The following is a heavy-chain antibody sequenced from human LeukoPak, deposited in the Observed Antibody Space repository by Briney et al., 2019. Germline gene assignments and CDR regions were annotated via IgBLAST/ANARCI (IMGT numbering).Heavy chain of an antibody. CDR1: GGTFSSYA. J-gene: IGHJ6*03. CDR3: ARDLVEQLGYYYMDV. D-gene: IGHD6-13*01. V-gene: IGHV1-69*05. Sequence: ASVKVSRKASGGTFSSYAISWVRQAPGQGLEWMGGIIPIFGTANYAQKFQGRVTITTDESTSTAYMELSSLRSEDTAVYYCARDLVEQLGYYYMDVWGKGTTVTVSS. CDR2: IIPIFGTA.